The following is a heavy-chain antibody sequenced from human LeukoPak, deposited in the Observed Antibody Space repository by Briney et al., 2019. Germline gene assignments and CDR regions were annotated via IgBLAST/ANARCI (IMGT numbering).Heavy chain of an antibody. CDR2: INPNSGGT. D-gene: IGHD3-3*01. J-gene: IGHJ4*02. CDR3: ARELTIFGVVIPFDY. V-gene: IGHV1-2*06. CDR1: GYTLTDYY. Sequence: ASVKVSCKASGYTLTDYYMHWVRQAPGQGLEWMGRINPNSGGTNYAQKFQGRVTMTRDTSTSTVYMELSSLRSEDTAVYYCARELTIFGVVIPFDYWGQGTLVTVSS.